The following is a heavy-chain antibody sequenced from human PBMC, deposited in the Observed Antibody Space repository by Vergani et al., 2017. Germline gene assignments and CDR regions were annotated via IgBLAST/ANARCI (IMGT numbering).Heavy chain of an antibody. Sequence: QLQLQESGPGLVKPSETLSLTCTVSGCSISSSSYYWGWIRQPPGKGLEWIGSIDYSGSTYYNPSLKSRVTISVDTSKNQFSLKLSSVTAADAAVYYCARSHTAMARRGFDYWGQGTLVTVSS. D-gene: IGHD5-18*01. CDR3: ARSHTAMARRGFDY. J-gene: IGHJ4*02. V-gene: IGHV4-39*01. CDR2: IDYSGST. CDR1: GCSISSSSYY.